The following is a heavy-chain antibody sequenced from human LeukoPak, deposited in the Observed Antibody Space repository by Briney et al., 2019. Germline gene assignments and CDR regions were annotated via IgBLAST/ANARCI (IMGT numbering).Heavy chain of an antibody. V-gene: IGHV5-51*01. CDR2: IYPGDSET. CDR1: GYRFTNYW. J-gene: IGHJ4*02. Sequence: GESLKISCKVSGYRFTNYWIGWVRPMPGKGLEWMGIIYPGDSETRYSPSFQGQVTISSDKSISTAYLQWSSLKASDTAMYYCARHEGSWLDCWGQGTLVTVSS. CDR3: ARHEGSWLDC.